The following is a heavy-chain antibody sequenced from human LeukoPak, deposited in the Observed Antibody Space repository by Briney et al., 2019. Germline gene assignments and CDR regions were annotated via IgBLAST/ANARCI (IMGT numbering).Heavy chain of an antibody. CDR3: ASLRGDFWSGYYTVEYYFDY. Sequence: SETLSLACTVSGGSISSSDWFSWVRQPPRKGLEWIGEIYLGGIINYNPSLKSRVTISVDKSNNQFSLKLTSVTAADTAMYYCASLRGDFWSGYYTVEYYFDYWGQGTLVTVSS. D-gene: IGHD3-3*01. J-gene: IGHJ4*02. CDR2: IYLGGII. CDR1: GGSISSSDW. V-gene: IGHV4-4*02.